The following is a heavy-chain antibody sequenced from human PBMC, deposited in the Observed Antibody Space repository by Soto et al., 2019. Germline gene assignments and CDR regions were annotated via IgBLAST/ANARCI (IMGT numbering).Heavy chain of an antibody. CDR3: GRDSINRLWELSFMDY. CDR2: IWYDGSNK. Sequence: QVQLVESGGGVVQPGRSLRLSCAASGFTFSSYGMHWVRQAPGKGLEWVAVIWYDGSNKYYADSVKGRFTISRDNSKNTRYLQMNSLRAEDTAVYYGGRDSINRLWELSFMDYWGQGNLVTVSS. V-gene: IGHV3-33*01. D-gene: IGHD3-16*02. J-gene: IGHJ4*02. CDR1: GFTFSSYG.